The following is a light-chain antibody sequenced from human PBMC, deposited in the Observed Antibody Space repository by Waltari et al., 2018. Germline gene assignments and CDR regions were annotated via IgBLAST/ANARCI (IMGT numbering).Light chain of an antibody. V-gene: IGLV1-47*01. CDR3: AAWDGSLSGV. CDR1: NSNIGNNY. J-gene: IGLJ3*02. CDR2: RDD. Sequence: QSVLTQPPSASGTPGQRVTISCSGSNSNIGNNYVSWYQQLPGTAPKLLIYRDDQRPSWVPDQFSGSKSGTSASLAISGLRSEDEADYYCAAWDGSLSGVFGAGTKLTVL.